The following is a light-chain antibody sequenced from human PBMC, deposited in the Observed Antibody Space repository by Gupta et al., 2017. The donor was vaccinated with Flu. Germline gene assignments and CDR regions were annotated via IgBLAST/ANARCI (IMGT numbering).Light chain of an antibody. J-gene: IGLJ2*01. Sequence: QSLLTQPPSVSGAPGQRVTISCPGSSSNIGAGYAVHWYQQLPRTAPKVLIYGDNNRPSGVPDRFSGSRSGTSASLAITGLQAEDEADYYCQSYDSSLSASVFGGGTKVTVL. CDR2: GDN. V-gene: IGLV1-40*01. CDR3: QSYDSSLSASV. CDR1: SSNIGAGYA.